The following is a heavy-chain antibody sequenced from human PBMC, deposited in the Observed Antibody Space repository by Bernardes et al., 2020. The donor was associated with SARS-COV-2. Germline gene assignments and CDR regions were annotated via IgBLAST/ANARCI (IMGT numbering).Heavy chain of an antibody. CDR1: GFTFEDYT. CDR3: AKDYCGGDCDFFDY. CDR2: VSGSGDT. V-gene: IGHV3-23*01. J-gene: IGHJ4*02. D-gene: IGHD2-21*02. Sequence: GGSLRLSCAASGFTFEDYTMHWVRQVPGKGLEWVSGVSGSGDTYYADSVKGRFTISRDNSKNILFLQMNDLRAEDTAVYYCAKDYCGGDCDFFDYWGQGTVVTVSS.